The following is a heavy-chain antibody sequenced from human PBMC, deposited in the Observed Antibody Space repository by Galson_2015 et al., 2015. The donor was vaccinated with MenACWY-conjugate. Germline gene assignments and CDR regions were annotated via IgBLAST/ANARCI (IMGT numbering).Heavy chain of an antibody. J-gene: IGHJ5*02. CDR3: ASQPDGYCSSISCYDWFDP. V-gene: IGHV3-23*01. CDR2: ISGNGGST. Sequence: SLRLSCAASGITFSTYAMSWVRQAPGKGLEWISAISGNGGSTYYADSVKGRFTISRDNSKNTLYLQMNSLRAEDTAVYHCASQPDGYCSSISCYDWFDPWGQGTLVTVSS. D-gene: IGHD2-2*03. CDR1: GITFSTYA.